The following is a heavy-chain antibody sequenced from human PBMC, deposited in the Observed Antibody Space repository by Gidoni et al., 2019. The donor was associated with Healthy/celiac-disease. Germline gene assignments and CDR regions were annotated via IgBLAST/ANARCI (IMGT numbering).Heavy chain of an antibody. V-gene: IGHV4-38-2*02. J-gene: IGHJ4*02. D-gene: IGHD6-19*01. CDR3: AREGSSGWYGALDY. CDR1: GYSNSSGYS. CDR2: IYHSGST. Sequence: QVQLQESGPGLVKPSETLSLTCPVSGYSNSSGYSWGWIRQPPGKGLEWIGSIYHSGSTYYNPSLKSRVTISVDTSKNQFSLKLSSVTAADTAVYYCAREGSSGWYGALDYWGQGTLVTVSS.